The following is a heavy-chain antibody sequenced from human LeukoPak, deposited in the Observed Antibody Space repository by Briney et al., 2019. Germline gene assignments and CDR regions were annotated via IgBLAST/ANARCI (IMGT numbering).Heavy chain of an antibody. CDR3: ARDNLGNWFDP. J-gene: IGHJ5*02. CDR2: IFYSGST. CDR1: GASINSGSNY. D-gene: IGHD7-27*01. Sequence: PSETLSLTCRVSGASINSGSNYWGWIRQPPGKTLEWIGSIFYSGSTYYNPSLKSRVTISVDTSKNHFSLKLSSVTAADTAVYYCARDNLGNWFDPWGQGTLVTVSS. V-gene: IGHV4-39*07.